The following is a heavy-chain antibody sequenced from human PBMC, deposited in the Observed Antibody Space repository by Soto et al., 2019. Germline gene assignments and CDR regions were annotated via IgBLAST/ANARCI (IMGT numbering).Heavy chain of an antibody. CDR3: VRSFGWYAIDH. CDR2: IHHRGST. J-gene: IGHJ4*02. V-gene: IGHV4-4*01. Sequence: QMQLQESGPGLVKPSETLSLICTVSSGSISSEQRWSWVSQPPGKGLELIGEIHHRGSTNENPSRRSRDTMSVDKSIDQFSLNLNSVPAADTAVYCCVRSFGWYAIDHWGQGTLVIVSS. CDR1: SGSISSEQR. D-gene: IGHD6-19*01.